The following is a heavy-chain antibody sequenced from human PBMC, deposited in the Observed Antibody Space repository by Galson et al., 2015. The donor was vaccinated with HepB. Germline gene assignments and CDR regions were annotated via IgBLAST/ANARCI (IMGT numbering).Heavy chain of an antibody. CDR3: ARDRSGYGDYVGWFDP. CDR2: ISSSSSYI. Sequence: SLRLSCAASGFTFSSYSMNWVRQAPGKGLEWVSSISSSSSYIYYADSVKGRFTISRDNAKNSLYLQMNSLRAEDTAVYYCARDRSGYGDYVGWFDPWGQGTLVTVSS. J-gene: IGHJ5*02. CDR1: GFTFSSYS. D-gene: IGHD4-17*01. V-gene: IGHV3-21*01.